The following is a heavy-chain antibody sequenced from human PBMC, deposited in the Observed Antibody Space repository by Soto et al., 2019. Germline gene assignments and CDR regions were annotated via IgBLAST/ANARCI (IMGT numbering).Heavy chain of an antibody. Sequence: QVQLVQSGAEVKKPGASVKVSCKASGYTFTGYDINWVRQATGQGLEWMGWMNPHSGNTNYAQKFQGRVTMTRNTTISTAYMELSSLRSEDTAMYYCARGRVIIAVDIWGQGTMVTVSS. V-gene: IGHV1-8*01. CDR3: ARGRVIIAVDI. CDR1: GYTFTGYD. J-gene: IGHJ3*02. CDR2: MNPHSGNT. D-gene: IGHD3-22*01.